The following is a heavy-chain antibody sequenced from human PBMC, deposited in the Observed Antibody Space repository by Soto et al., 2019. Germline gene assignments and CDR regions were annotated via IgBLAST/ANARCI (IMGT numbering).Heavy chain of an antibody. CDR1: GFTFSSYS. D-gene: IGHD3-16*02. Sequence: GGSLRLCCAASGFTFSSYSMNWVRQAPGKGLEWVSYISSSSSTIYYADSVKGRFTISRDNAKNSLYLQMNSLRDEDTAVYYCALDYPYGVYCYGMDVWAQRTTVTGSS. V-gene: IGHV3-48*02. J-gene: IGHJ6*02. CDR3: ALDYPYGVYCYGMDV. CDR2: ISSSSSTI.